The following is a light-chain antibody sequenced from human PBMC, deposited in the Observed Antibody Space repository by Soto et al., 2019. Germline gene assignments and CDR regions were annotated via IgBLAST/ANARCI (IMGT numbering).Light chain of an antibody. CDR1: QDIHTW. J-gene: IGKJ3*01. CDR2: GAS. CDR3: QQANSCSVA. Sequence: DIQMTQSPSSVSASVGDRVTITCRASQDIHTWLAWYQQKPGKAPNLLIYGASTLQSGVPSRFSASGSRRDFTLTISGLQPEEFATYYCQQANSCSVAFGPGTKVDFK. V-gene: IGKV1-12*01.